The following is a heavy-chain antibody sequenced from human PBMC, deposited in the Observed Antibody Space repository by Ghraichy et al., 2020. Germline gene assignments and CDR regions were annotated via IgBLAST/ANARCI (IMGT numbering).Heavy chain of an antibody. CDR3: ARVREDYYYGMDV. V-gene: IGHV3-7*01. Sequence: GESLNISCAASGFTFSSYWMSWVRQAPGKGLEWVANIKQDGSEKYYVDSVKGRFTISRDNAKNSLYLQMNSLRAEDTAVYYCARVREDYYYGMDVWGQGTTVTVSS. J-gene: IGHJ6*02. CDR1: GFTFSSYW. CDR2: IKQDGSEK. D-gene: IGHD5-24*01.